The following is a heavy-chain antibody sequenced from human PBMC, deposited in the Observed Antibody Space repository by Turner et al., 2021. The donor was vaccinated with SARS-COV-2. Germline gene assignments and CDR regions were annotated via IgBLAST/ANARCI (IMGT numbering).Heavy chain of an antibody. Sequence: EVQLVESGGGLVQPGGSLRLSCAASGFPFSAYSMNWVRQAPGKGLEWVSYISHSSSTLYYADSVKGRFTISRDNAKNSLYRQMNSLRAEETAVYYCARIVRASKTDHWGQGTLVTVSS. J-gene: IGHJ4*02. CDR1: GFPFSAYS. CDR3: ARIVRASKTDH. D-gene: IGHD1-26*01. V-gene: IGHV3-48*01. CDR2: ISHSSSTL.